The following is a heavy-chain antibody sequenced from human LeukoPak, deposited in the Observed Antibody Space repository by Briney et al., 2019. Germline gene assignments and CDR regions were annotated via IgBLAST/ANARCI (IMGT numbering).Heavy chain of an antibody. Sequence: GGSLRLSCAASGYTFSNNGMTWVRQAPGKGMEWVTGISDGGDTTYDAGSVKGRFTVSRDNSKNILYLQMNSLRAEDTAIYYCAKTQGFFDHWGQGSLVTVSS. CDR2: ISDGGDTT. CDR1: GYTFSNNG. V-gene: IGHV3-23*01. CDR3: AKTQGFFDH. J-gene: IGHJ4*02.